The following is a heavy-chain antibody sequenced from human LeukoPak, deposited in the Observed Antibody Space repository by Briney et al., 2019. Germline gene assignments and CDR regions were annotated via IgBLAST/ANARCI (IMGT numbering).Heavy chain of an antibody. D-gene: IGHD6-6*01. CDR1: GFTFSDYY. V-gene: IGHV3-11*04. Sequence: GGSLRLSCAASGFTFSDYYMSWLRQAPGKGLEWVSYISSSGSTIYYADSVKGRFTISRDNAKNSLYLQMNSLRAEDTAVYYCARAGKRMAARTYFDYWGQGTVVTVSS. CDR3: ARAGKRMAARTYFDY. J-gene: IGHJ4*02. CDR2: ISSSGSTI.